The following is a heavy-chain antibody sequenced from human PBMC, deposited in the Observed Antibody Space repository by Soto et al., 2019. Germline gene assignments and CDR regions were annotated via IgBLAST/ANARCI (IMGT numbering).Heavy chain of an antibody. Sequence: SETLSLTCAVYGGSFSGYYWSWIRQPPGKGLEWIGEINHSGSTIYNPSLKSRVTISVDTSKNQFSLKLSSVTAADTAVYYCARGLNWGSFDYWGQGTLVTVSS. CDR3: ARGLNWGSFDY. CDR2: INHSGST. D-gene: IGHD7-27*01. J-gene: IGHJ4*02. CDR1: GGSFSGYY. V-gene: IGHV4-34*01.